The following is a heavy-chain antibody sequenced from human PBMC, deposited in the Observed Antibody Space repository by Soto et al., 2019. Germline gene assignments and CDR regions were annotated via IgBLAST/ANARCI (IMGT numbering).Heavy chain of an antibody. J-gene: IGHJ4*02. Sequence: GESLNISRKGSGYCFPRYWIGWVRQLTAKGLEWMGIIYPTSSDSKYSPSLQGQVIISADKSLSTAYLQGSSLKASYTAMYYCARHSHDSSGYCPANWGQGTLDTSPQ. D-gene: IGHD3-22*01. CDR3: ARHSHDSSGYCPAN. CDR2: IYPTSSDS. CDR1: GYCFPRYW. V-gene: IGHV5-51*01.